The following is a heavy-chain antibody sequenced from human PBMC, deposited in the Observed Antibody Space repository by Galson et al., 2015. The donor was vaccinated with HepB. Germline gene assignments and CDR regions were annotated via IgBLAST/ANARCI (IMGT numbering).Heavy chain of an antibody. D-gene: IGHD6-13*01. V-gene: IGHV3-30*02. J-gene: IGHJ4*02. CDR2: IRYDGSNK. CDR3: AKDQNVNPQKTKWYSSSWYGGYYFDY. CDR1: GFTFSSYG. Sequence: SLRLSCAASGFTFSSYGMHWVRQAPGKGLEWMAFIRYDGSNKYYADSVKGRFTISRDNSKNTLYLQMNSLRAEDTAVYYCAKDQNVNPQKTKWYSSSWYGGYYFDYWGQGTLVTVSS.